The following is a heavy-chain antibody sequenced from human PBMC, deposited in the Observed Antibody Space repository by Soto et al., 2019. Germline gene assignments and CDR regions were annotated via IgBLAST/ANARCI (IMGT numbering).Heavy chain of an antibody. V-gene: IGHV3-23*01. CDR3: VRIGGDYSDYSLYYYGMDV. CDR2: ISGSGGSI. J-gene: IGHJ6*02. CDR1: GFTFSSYA. D-gene: IGHD4-17*01. Sequence: LRLSCAASGFTFSSYAMSWVRQAPGKGLEWVSAISGSGGSIFYADSVKGRFTISRDNSKNTLYLHMNSLRAEDSAVYYCVRIGGDYSDYSLYYYGMDVWGQGTTVTVSS.